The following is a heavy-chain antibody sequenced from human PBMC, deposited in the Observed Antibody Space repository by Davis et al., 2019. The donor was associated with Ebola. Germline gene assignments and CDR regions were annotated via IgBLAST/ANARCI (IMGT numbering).Heavy chain of an antibody. CDR2: IWYDGSKK. CDR3: ARDSSGYYHLDY. Sequence: GESLKISCAASGFTFRSYGMHWVRQAPGKGLEWVAVIWYDGSKKYYSDSVKGRFTISRDNSDNMLYLQMNSLRAEDTAVYYCARDSSGYYHLDYWGQGTLVTVSS. CDR1: GFTFRSYG. D-gene: IGHD3-22*01. J-gene: IGHJ4*02. V-gene: IGHV3-33*01.